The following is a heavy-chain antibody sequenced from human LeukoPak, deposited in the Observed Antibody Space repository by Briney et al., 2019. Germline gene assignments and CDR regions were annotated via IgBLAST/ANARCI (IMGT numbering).Heavy chain of an antibody. CDR3: ARHPEKIAAAGPTYYYYYYMDV. CDR1: GFTFSSYW. Sequence: PGGSLRLSCAASGFTFSSYWMSWVRQAPGKGLEWVANMKQDGSEKYYVDSVKGRFTISRDNAKNSLYLQMNSLRAEDTAVYYCARHPEKIAAAGPTYYYYYYMDVWGKGTTVTVSS. V-gene: IGHV3-7*01. D-gene: IGHD6-13*01. J-gene: IGHJ6*03. CDR2: MKQDGSEK.